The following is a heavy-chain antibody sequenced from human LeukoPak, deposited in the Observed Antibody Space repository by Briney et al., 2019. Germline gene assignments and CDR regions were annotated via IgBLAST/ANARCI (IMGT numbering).Heavy chain of an antibody. CDR1: GFTFSSYG. J-gene: IGHJ6*03. Sequence: GGSLRLSCAASGFTFSSYGMHWVRQVPGKGLEWVAFIRYDGSNKYYADSVKGRFTISRDNSKNTLYLQMNSLRAEDTAVYYCAKDQNYDILTGYYKGYYYYYMDVWGKGTTVTISS. CDR2: IRYDGSNK. V-gene: IGHV3-30*02. D-gene: IGHD3-9*01. CDR3: AKDQNYDILTGYYKGYYYYYMDV.